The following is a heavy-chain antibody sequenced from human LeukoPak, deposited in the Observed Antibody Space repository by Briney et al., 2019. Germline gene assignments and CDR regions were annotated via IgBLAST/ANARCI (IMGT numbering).Heavy chain of an antibody. V-gene: IGHV4-39*01. D-gene: IGHD3-22*01. CDR1: GGSISSSLYY. CDR3: ASLTVLYLQWLRFSADSSGLYFDY. Sequence: PSETLSLTCTVSGGSISSSLYYWGWIRQPPGKGLEWIGNIYYNGNTYYNPSLKSRVTTSLDTSKNQFSLKLTSVTAADTAVYYCASLTVLYLQWLRFSADSSGLYFDYWGQGTLVTVSS. J-gene: IGHJ4*02. CDR2: IYYNGNT.